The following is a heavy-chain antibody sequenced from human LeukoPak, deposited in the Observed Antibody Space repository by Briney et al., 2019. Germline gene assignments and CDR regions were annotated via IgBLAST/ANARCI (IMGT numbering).Heavy chain of an antibody. D-gene: IGHD3-22*01. Sequence: ASVKVSCKAPGYTFTSYDINWVRQATGQGLEWMGWMNPNSGNTGYAQKFQGRVTMTRNTSISTAYMELSSLRSEDTAVYYCARVETVDSSGYNRDDAFGIWGQGTMVTVSS. CDR2: MNPNSGNT. J-gene: IGHJ3*02. CDR3: ARVETVDSSGYNRDDAFGI. V-gene: IGHV1-8*01. CDR1: GYTFTSYD.